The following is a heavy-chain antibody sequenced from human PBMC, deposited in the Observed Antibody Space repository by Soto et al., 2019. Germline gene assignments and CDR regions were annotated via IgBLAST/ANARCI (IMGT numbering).Heavy chain of an antibody. Sequence: SETLSLTCTVSGGSISSSSSYWGWIRQPPGKGLEWIGYIFYSGSTNYNPSLKSRVTISVDTSKNQFSLKLSSVTAADTAVYYCARVRARIVGAPDFDYWGQGTLVTVSS. D-gene: IGHD1-26*01. CDR1: GGSISSSSSY. V-gene: IGHV4-39*07. CDR3: ARVRARIVGAPDFDY. J-gene: IGHJ4*02. CDR2: IFYSGST.